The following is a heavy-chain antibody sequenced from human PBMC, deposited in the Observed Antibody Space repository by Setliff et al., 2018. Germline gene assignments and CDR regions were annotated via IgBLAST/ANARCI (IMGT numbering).Heavy chain of an antibody. D-gene: IGHD3-16*02. CDR3: ERVNPTRITFGGVIVIWFDP. J-gene: IGHJ5*02. CDR1: GYTFTRYG. CDR2: ISDYNGNT. V-gene: IGHV1-18*01. Sequence: ASVKVSCKSSGYTFTRYGISWVRQAPGQGLEWIGWISDYNGNTNYAQNLQGRVTMTTDTSTSTAYMELRILRADDTAVYYCERVNPTRITFGGVIVIWFDPWGQGTLVTVSS.